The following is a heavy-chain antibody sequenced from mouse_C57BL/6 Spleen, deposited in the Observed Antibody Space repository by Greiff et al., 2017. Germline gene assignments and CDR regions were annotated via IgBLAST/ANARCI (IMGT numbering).Heavy chain of an antibody. Sequence: QVQLQQPGAELVKPGASVKLSCKASGYTFTSYWMQWVKQRPGPGLEWIGEIDPSDSYTNYNQKFKGKATLTVDTSSSTAYMQLSSLTSEDSAVYYCARRVYYDYDGYYFDYWGQGTTLTVSS. CDR2: IDPSDSYT. V-gene: IGHV1-50*01. CDR1: GYTFTSYW. J-gene: IGHJ2*01. D-gene: IGHD2-4*01. CDR3: ARRVYYDYDGYYFDY.